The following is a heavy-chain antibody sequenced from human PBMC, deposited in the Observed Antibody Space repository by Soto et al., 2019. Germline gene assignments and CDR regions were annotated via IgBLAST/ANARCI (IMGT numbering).Heavy chain of an antibody. CDR2: IYHSGST. CDR3: ARDRGSGSYYRGGMDG. CDR1: GGSISSGGYS. Sequence: SETLSLTCAVSGGSISSGGYSWSWIRQPPGKGLEWIGYIYHSGSTYYNPSLKSRVTISVDTSKNQFSLKLSSVTAADTAVYYCARDRGSGSYYRGGMDGWGQGTTVTVSS. V-gene: IGHV4-30-2*01. D-gene: IGHD3-10*01. J-gene: IGHJ6*02.